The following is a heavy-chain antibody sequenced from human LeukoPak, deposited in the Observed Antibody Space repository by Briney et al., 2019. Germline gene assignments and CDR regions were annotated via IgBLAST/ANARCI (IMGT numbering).Heavy chain of an antibody. CDR2: IYSDGGS. V-gene: IGHV3-53*01. D-gene: IGHD5-18*01. Sequence: GGSLRLPCAASGFTVSSNFMSWVRQAPRKGLEWVSTIYSDGGSYYAASVKGRFTISRDIAMNMVYLQMNSLRAEDTAFYYCAAPGRDTAMVRAFDIWGQGTMVTVSA. CDR3: AAPGRDTAMVRAFDI. J-gene: IGHJ3*02. CDR1: GFTVSSNF.